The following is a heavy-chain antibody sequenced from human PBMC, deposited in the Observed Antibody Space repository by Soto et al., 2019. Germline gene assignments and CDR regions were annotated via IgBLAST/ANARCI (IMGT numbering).Heavy chain of an antibody. Sequence: QVQLVQSGAEVKKPGSSVKVSCKASGGIFSSYAISWVRQAPGQGLEWMGGIIPIPGTANYAQKFQGRVTITADESTSTAYMELSSLRSEDTAVYYCARSQGSSTSLEIYYCYYYGMDVWGQGTTVTVSS. D-gene: IGHD2-2*01. CDR2: IIPIPGTA. CDR3: ARSQGSSTSLEIYYCYYYGMDV. V-gene: IGHV1-69*01. J-gene: IGHJ6*02. CDR1: GGIFSSYA.